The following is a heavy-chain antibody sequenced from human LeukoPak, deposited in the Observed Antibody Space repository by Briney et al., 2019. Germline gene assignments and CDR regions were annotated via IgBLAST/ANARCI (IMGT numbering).Heavy chain of an antibody. D-gene: IGHD5-12*01. CDR1: GFTFSSYA. CDR2: ISGSGVST. J-gene: IGHJ4*02. CDR3: ATPLGYSGYDFRY. Sequence: GGSLRLSCAASGFTFSSYAMSLVRQAPGKGLEWVSAISGSGVSTYYADSVKGGFTIARDNSKNTLYPQMNSLRADDTAVYYCATPLGYSGYDFRYWGQGTLVTVSS. V-gene: IGHV3-23*01.